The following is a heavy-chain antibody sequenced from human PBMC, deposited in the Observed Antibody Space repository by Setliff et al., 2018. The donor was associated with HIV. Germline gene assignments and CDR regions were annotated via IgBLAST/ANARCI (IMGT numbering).Heavy chain of an antibody. J-gene: IGHJ4*03. Sequence: ASVKVSCKVSGYTLTELSRHWVRQAPGKGLEWMGGLDPKDGKTMYAQKFQGRVTMTEDTSTDTAHMELRSLRSEDTAVYYCVIGSAARPFDYWGQGTMVTVSS. V-gene: IGHV1-24*01. D-gene: IGHD6-6*01. CDR1: GYTLTELS. CDR3: VIGSAARPFDY. CDR2: LDPKDGKT.